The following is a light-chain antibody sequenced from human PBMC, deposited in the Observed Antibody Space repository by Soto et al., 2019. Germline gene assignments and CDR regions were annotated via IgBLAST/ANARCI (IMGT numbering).Light chain of an antibody. V-gene: IGLV1-44*01. J-gene: IGLJ3*02. CDR1: SSNIGSNA. Sequence: QSVLTQPPSASGAPGQRVTISCSGSSSNIGSNAVNWYQQLPGAAPKLLIHTNNQWPSGVPDRFSGSKSGTSASLAISGLQSDDEADYYCAAWDDSLSGRWVFGGGTKLTVL. CDR2: TNN. CDR3: AAWDDSLSGRWV.